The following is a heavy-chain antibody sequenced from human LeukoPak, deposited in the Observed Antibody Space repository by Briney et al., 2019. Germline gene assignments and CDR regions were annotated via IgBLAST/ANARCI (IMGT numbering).Heavy chain of an antibody. CDR3: ARQGPGYCSSTKCYGVGH. D-gene: IGHD2-2*01. CDR2: INTNTGNP. Sequence: ASVKVSCKASGYTFTSYAMNWVRQAPGQGLEWMGWINTNTGNPTYAQGFTGRFVFSLDTSVSTAYLQISSLKYDDTAVYYCARQGPGYCSSTKCYGVGHWGQGTLVTVSS. CDR1: GYTFTSYA. V-gene: IGHV7-4-1*02. J-gene: IGHJ4*02.